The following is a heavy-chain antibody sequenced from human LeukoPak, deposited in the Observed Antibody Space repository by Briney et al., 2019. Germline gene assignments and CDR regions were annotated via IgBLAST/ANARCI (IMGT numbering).Heavy chain of an antibody. V-gene: IGHV3-7*01. CDR3: ARAGQVGTADY. D-gene: IGHD1-26*01. J-gene: IGHJ4*02. Sequence: GGSLRLSCAASGFTFTTYWMSWVRQAPGKGLEWVANIDQDGSEKYYVDSVKGRFTISRDNAKNSLYLQMNSLRTEDTAVYYCARAGQVGTADYWGQGTLVTVSS. CDR2: IDQDGSEK. CDR1: GFTFTTYW.